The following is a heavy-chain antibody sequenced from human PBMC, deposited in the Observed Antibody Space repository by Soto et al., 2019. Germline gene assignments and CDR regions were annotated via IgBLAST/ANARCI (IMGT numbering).Heavy chain of an antibody. V-gene: IGHV6-1*01. J-gene: IGHJ5*02. CDR2: TYFRSKWYN. CDR1: GDSVSSNTAS. Sequence: SQTLSLTCAISGDSVSSNTASWNWIRQSPSRGLEWLGRTYFRSKWYNDYAVSVKSRIIINPDTSNDQFSLQLNSVTPEDTAVYFCAKGDNLGPKTGYAFDPWGQGIMVTVSS. D-gene: IGHD5-12*01. CDR3: AKGDNLGPKTGYAFDP.